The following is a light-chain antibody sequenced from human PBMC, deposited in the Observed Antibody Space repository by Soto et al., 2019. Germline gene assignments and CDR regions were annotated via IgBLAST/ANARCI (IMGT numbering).Light chain of an antibody. CDR3: QQSYSTLTWT. Sequence: DIQMTQSPSSLSASVGDRVTITCRARQSISSYLNWYQQKPGKAPKLLIYAASSLQSGVPSRLSGSGSGTAFPLTISSLQPGDFATYYCQQSYSTLTWTFGQGTKVEIK. J-gene: IGKJ1*01. V-gene: IGKV1-39*01. CDR1: QSISSY. CDR2: AAS.